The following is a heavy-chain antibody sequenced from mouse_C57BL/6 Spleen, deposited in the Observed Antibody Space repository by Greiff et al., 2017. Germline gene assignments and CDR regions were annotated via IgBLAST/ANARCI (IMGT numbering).Heavy chain of an antibody. V-gene: IGHV1-69*01. J-gene: IGHJ4*01. Sequence: QVQLQQPGAELVMPGASVKLSCKASGYTFTSYWMHWVKQRPGQGLEWIGEIDPSDSYTNYNQKFKGKSTLTVDKSSSTAYMQLSSLTSEDSAVYYCARYPVDYAMDYWGQGTSVTVSS. CDR2: IDPSDSYT. CDR3: ARYPVDYAMDY. CDR1: GYTFTSYW.